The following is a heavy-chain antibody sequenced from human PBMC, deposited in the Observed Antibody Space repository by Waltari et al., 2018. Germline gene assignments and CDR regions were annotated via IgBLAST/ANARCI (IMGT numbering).Heavy chain of an antibody. V-gene: IGHV4-34*01. CDR1: GGSFSGYY. CDR2: INHSGST. CDR3: ARRGTMVRGVRRTYYMDV. J-gene: IGHJ6*03. Sequence: QVQLQQWGAGLLKPSETLSLTCAVYGGSFSGYYWSWIRQPPGRGREWIGEINHSGSTNYNPSLKSRVTISVDTSKNQFSLKLSSVTAADTAVYYCARRGTMVRGVRRTYYMDVWGKGTTVTVSS. D-gene: IGHD3-10*01.